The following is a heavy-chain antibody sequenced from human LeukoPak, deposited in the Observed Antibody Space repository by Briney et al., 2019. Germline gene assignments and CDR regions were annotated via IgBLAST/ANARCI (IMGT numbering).Heavy chain of an antibody. D-gene: IGHD3-22*01. CDR2: IYYSGST. CDR1: GGSVSSGSYY. V-gene: IGHV4-61*01. J-gene: IGHJ4*02. CDR3: ARVIGGGYFDY. Sequence: SETLSLTCTVSGGSVSSGSYYWSWIRQPPGKGLEWIGYIYYSGSTNYNPSPKSRVTISVDTSKNQFSLKLSSVTAADTAVYYCARVIGGGYFDYWGQGTLVTVSS.